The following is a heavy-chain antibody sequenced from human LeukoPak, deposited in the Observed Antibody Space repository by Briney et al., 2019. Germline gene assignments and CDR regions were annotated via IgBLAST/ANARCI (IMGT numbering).Heavy chain of an antibody. D-gene: IGHD1-7*01. Sequence: GGSLRLSCAASGFTFSTYNMNWVRQAPGKGLEWVSGTSDRGDYTYYADSEKGRFTISRDSSKNTLFLQMNSLRAEDTALYFCARKAQYNGHYPLDYWGQGTLVTVSS. J-gene: IGHJ4*02. CDR1: GFTFSTYN. CDR2: TSDRGDYT. V-gene: IGHV3-23*01. CDR3: ARKAQYNGHYPLDY.